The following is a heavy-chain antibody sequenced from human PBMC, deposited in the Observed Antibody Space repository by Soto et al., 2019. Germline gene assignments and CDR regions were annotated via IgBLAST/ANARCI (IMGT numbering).Heavy chain of an antibody. J-gene: IGHJ5*02. CDR3: ASRPVMEVAQYGNWFDP. D-gene: IGHD2-15*01. CDR1: GGTFSSYP. V-gene: IGHV1-69*13. CDR2: SIPFFGST. Sequence: SVKVSCKASGGTFSSYPINWVRQARGQGLEWMGGSIPFFGSTHSAQKFQGRLTITADESTSTTYMELSSLRADDTAVYYCASRPVMEVAQYGNWFDPWGQGTLVTVSS.